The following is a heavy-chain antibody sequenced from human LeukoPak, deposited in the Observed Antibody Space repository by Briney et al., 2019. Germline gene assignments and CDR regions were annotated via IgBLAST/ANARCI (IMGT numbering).Heavy chain of an antibody. CDR2: IYSGGST. J-gene: IGHJ6*03. CDR3: ARVGVDTAMVEYYYYMDV. CDR1: GFTVSSNY. D-gene: IGHD5-18*01. V-gene: IGHV3-53*01. Sequence: PGGSLRLSCAASGFTVSSNYMSWVRQAPWKGLAWVSVIYSGGSTYYADSVKGRCTISRVNSKHPEYLQMNSRRAEDTAVYYCARVGVDTAMVEYYYYMDVWGKGTTVTISS.